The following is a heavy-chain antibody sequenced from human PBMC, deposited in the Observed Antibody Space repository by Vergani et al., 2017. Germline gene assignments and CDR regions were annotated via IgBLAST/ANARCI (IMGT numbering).Heavy chain of an antibody. J-gene: IGHJ2*01. CDR2: ISGSGGST. V-gene: IGHV3-23*01. CDR1: GFTFSSYA. Sequence: EVQLLESGGGLVQPGGSLRLSCAASGFTFSSYAMSWVRLAPGKGLEWVSAISGSGGSTYYADSVKGRFTISRDNSKNTLYLQMNSLRAEDTAVYYCAKEAYDFWSGGYWYFDLWGRGTLVTVSS. D-gene: IGHD3-3*01. CDR3: AKEAYDFWSGGYWYFDL.